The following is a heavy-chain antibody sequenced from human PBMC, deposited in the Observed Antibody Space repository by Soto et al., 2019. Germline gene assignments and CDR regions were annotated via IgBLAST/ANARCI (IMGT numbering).Heavy chain of an antibody. V-gene: IGHV3-23*01. CDR2: ISGSGDTT. D-gene: IGHD2-2*02. CDR1: GFTFSIYD. Sequence: HPGGSLRLSCAASGFTFSIYDISWVRQAPGKGLEWVSAISGSGDTTYYADSVKGRFTISRDNSKNTLYLQMNSLRAEDTAVYYCAKGNPISGLDPWGQGTLVTVSS. CDR3: AKGNPISGLDP. J-gene: IGHJ5*02.